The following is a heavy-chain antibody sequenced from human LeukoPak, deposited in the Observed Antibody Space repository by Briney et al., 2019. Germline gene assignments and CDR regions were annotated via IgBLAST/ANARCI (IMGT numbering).Heavy chain of an antibody. CDR2: VSGTGGST. D-gene: IGHD6-19*01. V-gene: IGHV3-23*01. CDR1: GFTFSSYA. J-gene: IGHJ6*02. CDR3: AKDGGSGCNSYSYYGMDV. Sequence: GGSLRLSCAASGFTFSSYAMSWVRQGPGEGLEWVSAVSGTGGSTYYADSVKGRLTISRDNSKNPLYLQMNSLRAEDTAVYYCAKDGGSGCNSYSYYGMDVWGQGTTVTVSS.